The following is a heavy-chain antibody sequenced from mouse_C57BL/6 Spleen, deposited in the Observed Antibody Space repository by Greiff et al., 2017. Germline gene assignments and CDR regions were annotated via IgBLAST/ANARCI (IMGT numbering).Heavy chain of an antibody. V-gene: IGHV1-15*01. CDR2: IDPETGGT. CDR3: TRRGSPDSHFDY. Sequence: VHLVESGAELVRPGASVTLSCKASGYTFTDYEMHWVKQTPVHGLEWIGAIDPETGGTAYNQKFKGKAILTADKSSSTAYMELRSLTSEDSAVYYCTRRGSPDSHFDYWGQGTTLTVSS. J-gene: IGHJ2*01. CDR1: GYTFTDYE. D-gene: IGHD2-4*01.